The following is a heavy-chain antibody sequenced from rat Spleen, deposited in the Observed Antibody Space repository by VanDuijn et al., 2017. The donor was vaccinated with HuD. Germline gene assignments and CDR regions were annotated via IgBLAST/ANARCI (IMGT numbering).Heavy chain of an antibody. Sequence: EVQLVESGGGLVQPGRSLKLSCVASGFTFSSYWMYWIRQAPGKGLEWVSSINPDGGTTYYRDSVKGRFTISRDNAKNTQYLQMDSLRSEDTATYYCTTEGGEFGVDVMDAWGQGASVTVSS. V-gene: IGHV5-58*01. CDR2: INPDGGTT. CDR3: TTEGGEFGVDVMDA. CDR1: GFTFSSYW. J-gene: IGHJ4*01. D-gene: IGHD4-3*01.